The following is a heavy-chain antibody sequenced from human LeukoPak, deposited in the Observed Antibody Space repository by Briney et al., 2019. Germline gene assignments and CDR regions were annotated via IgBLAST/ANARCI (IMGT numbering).Heavy chain of an antibody. CDR1: GGFISSNNW. D-gene: IGHD3-9*01. V-gene: IGHV4-4*02. J-gene: IGHJ6*04. Sequence: SGTLSLTCAVSGGFISSNNWWNWVRQPPGKGLEWVGEIYHSGSTNYNPSLESRVTISVDKPKNQFSLKLSSVTAADTAVYYCARKGPYYNSLTGYYKNGLDVWGKGTTVFVSS. CDR2: IYHSGST. CDR3: ARKGPYYNSLTGYYKNGLDV.